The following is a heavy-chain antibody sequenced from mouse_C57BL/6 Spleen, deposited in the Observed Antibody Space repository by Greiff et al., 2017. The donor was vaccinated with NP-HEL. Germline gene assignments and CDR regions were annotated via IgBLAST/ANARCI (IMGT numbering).Heavy chain of an antibody. CDR1: GYSITSGYY. CDR2: ISYDGSN. V-gene: IGHV3-6*01. D-gene: IGHD2-3*01. CDR3: AREGVYDGYPGWYFDV. Sequence: EVKLQESGPGLVKPSQSLSLTCSVTGYSITSGYYWNWIRQFPGNKLEWMGYISYDGSNNYNPSLKNRISITRDTSKNQFFLKLNSVTTEDTATYYCAREGVYDGYPGWYFDVWGTGTTVTVSS. J-gene: IGHJ1*03.